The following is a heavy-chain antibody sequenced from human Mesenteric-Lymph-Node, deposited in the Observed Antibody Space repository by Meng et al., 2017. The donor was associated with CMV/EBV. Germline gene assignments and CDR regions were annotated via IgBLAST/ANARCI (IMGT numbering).Heavy chain of an antibody. Sequence: GESLKISCADSGFIFSSFTMNWVRQAPGKGLEWVSYISSSSSTIYYADSVKGRFTISRDNAKNSLYLQMNSLRAEDTAVYYCARGVGIMVRGVMGRDRGYYYAMDVWGQGTTVTVSS. J-gene: IGHJ6*02. D-gene: IGHD3-10*01. CDR2: ISSSSSTI. CDR3: ARGVGIMVRGVMGRDRGYYYAMDV. V-gene: IGHV3-48*04. CDR1: GFIFSSFT.